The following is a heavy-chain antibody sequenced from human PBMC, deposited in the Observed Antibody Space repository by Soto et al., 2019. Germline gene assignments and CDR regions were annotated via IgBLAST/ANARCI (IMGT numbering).Heavy chain of an antibody. CDR3: ARATGGRDSGGNYMDV. CDR1: GGTLSSHS. V-gene: IGHV1-69*08. D-gene: IGHD2-8*02. Sequence: QVQLVQSGPEVKKPGSSVKVSCKASGGTLSSHSITWVRQAPGQGLEWVGRIITFLGKPNFAQKFQGRVTLPADRSTNTAYMELTSLTSDDTAVYYCARATGGRDSGGNYMDVWGTGTTVTVSS. J-gene: IGHJ6*03. CDR2: IITFLGKP.